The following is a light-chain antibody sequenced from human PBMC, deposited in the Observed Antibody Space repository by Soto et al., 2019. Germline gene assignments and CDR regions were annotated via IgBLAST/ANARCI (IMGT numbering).Light chain of an antibody. J-gene: IGLJ1*01. CDR3: SSYTSSRTRV. V-gene: IGLV2-14*01. CDR2: DVS. CDR1: SSDVGGYNY. Sequence: QSALTQPASVSGSPGQSITISCTGTSSDVGGYNYVSWYQQHPGIAPKLMIYDVSNRPSGVSNRFSGSKSGNTASLTISGLQAEDEADYYCSSYTSSRTRVFGTGTKLTVL.